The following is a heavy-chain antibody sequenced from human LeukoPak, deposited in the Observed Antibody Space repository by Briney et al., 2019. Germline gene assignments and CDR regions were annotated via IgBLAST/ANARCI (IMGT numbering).Heavy chain of an antibody. V-gene: IGHV3-23*01. CDR2: ISGSGGST. J-gene: IGHJ4*02. CDR1: GFTFSSYA. Sequence: PGGSLRLSCAASGFTFSSYAMSWVRQAPGKGLEWVSAISGSGGSTYYADSVKGRFTISRDKSKNTLYLQMNSLRAEDTAVYYCAKDRAKHIVVVTAAVDYWGQGTLVTVSS. CDR3: AKDRAKHIVVVTAAVDY. D-gene: IGHD2-21*02.